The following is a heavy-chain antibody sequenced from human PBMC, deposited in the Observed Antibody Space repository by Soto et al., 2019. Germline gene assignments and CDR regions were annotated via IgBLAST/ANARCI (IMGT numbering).Heavy chain of an antibody. CDR1: GFTFSSYS. J-gene: IGHJ3*02. CDR3: ARQSLGSWHSGGAFDI. CDR2: ISSSSSYI. D-gene: IGHD2-15*01. V-gene: IGHV3-21*01. Sequence: GGSLRLSCAASGFTFSSYSMNWVRQAPGKGLEWVSSISSSSSYIYYADSVKGRFTISRDNAKNSLYLQMNSLRAEDTAVYYCARQSLGSWHSGGAFDIWGQGTMVTVSS.